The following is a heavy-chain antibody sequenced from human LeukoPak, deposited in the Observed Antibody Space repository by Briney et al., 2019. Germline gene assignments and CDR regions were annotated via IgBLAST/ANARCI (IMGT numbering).Heavy chain of an antibody. Sequence: SETLSLTCTVSGGXISSYYWSWIRQPPGKGLEWIGYISNSGSTNNNPSLKSRLTMSIDTSKNQFSLRLDSVTAADTAVYYCARAGSGYSFDNWGQGKLVTVSS. CDR3: ARAGSGYSFDN. V-gene: IGHV4-59*01. D-gene: IGHD3-22*01. CDR2: ISNSGST. CDR1: GGXISSYY. J-gene: IGHJ4*02.